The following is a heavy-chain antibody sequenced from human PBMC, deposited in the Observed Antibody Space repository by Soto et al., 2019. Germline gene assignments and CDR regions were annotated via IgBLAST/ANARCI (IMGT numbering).Heavy chain of an antibody. J-gene: IGHJ6*02. D-gene: IGHD6-19*01. CDR2: IYSGGST. Sequence: EVQLVESGGGLVQPGGSLRVSCAASGFTVSSNYMSWDRQAPGKGLEWVSVIYSGGSTYYADSVKGRFTISRDNSKNTLYLQMNSLRAEDTAVYYCARVGVSGIYYYYGMDVWGQGTTVTVSS. CDR3: ARVGVSGIYYYYGMDV. V-gene: IGHV3-66*01. CDR1: GFTVSSNY.